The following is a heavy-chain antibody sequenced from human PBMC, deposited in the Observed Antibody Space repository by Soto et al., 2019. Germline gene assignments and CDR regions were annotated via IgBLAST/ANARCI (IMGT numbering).Heavy chain of an antibody. CDR3: ARDRKIAVAGPAGMDV. Sequence: VSLSLSCAASGFTFSSYSMNWVRQAPGKGLEWVSSISSSSSYIYYADSVKGRFTISRDNAKNSLYLQMNSLRAEDTAVYYCARDRKIAVAGPAGMDVWGQGTTVTVSS. J-gene: IGHJ6*02. D-gene: IGHD6-19*01. V-gene: IGHV3-21*01. CDR1: GFTFSSYS. CDR2: ISSSSSYI.